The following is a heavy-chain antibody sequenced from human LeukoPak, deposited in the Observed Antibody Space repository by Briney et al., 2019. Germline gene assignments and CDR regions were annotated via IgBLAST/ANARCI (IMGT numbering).Heavy chain of an antibody. Sequence: SETLSLTCTVSGGSISSGYYWGWIRQPPGKGLEWIGSIYHSGSTYYNPSLKSRVTISVDTSNNQFSLKLRSVTAADTAVYYCARQRYDFWSGPNYFDYWGQGTLVTVSS. V-gene: IGHV4-38-2*02. J-gene: IGHJ4*02. CDR2: IYHSGST. CDR1: GGSISSGYY. D-gene: IGHD3-3*01. CDR3: ARQRYDFWSGPNYFDY.